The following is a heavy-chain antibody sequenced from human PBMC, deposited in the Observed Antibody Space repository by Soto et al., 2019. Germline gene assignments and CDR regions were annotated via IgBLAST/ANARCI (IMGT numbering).Heavy chain of an antibody. Sequence: GGSLRLSCAASGFTLSSYAMSWVRQTPGKGLEWVSAITDGGGSTYHADSVKGRFTISRDNSKDTLYLQMNTLGAEDTAVYYCAKGSSTSRPYYFDYWGQGTLVTVSS. D-gene: IGHD2-2*01. CDR3: AKGSSTSRPYYFDY. CDR1: GFTLSSYA. J-gene: IGHJ4*02. CDR2: ITDGGGST. V-gene: IGHV3-23*01.